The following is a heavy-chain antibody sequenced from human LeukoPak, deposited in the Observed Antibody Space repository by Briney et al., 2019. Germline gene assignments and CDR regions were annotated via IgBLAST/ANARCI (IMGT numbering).Heavy chain of an antibody. CDR2: IYDSGST. V-gene: IGHV4-59*08. D-gene: IGHD2-2*01. J-gene: IGHJ6*03. CDR3: ARLSTPLYYYYYYMDV. Sequence: SETLSLTCTVSGGSISSYYWSWIRQPPGKGLEWIGYIYDSGSTNYNPSLKSRVTISVDTSKNQFSLKLGSVTAADTAVYYCARLSTPLYYYYYYMDVWGKGTTVTVSS. CDR1: GGSISSYY.